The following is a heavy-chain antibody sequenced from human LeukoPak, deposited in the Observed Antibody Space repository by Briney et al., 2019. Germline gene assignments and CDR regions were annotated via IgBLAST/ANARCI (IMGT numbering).Heavy chain of an antibody. CDR3: AREANLDCSGGTCYSGGFDY. CDR1: GYTFTGYF. J-gene: IGHJ4*02. CDR2: ITPNSGGT. V-gene: IGHV1-2*02. D-gene: IGHD2-15*01. Sequence: ASVKVSCKASGYTFTGYFMHWVRQAPGQGLEWMGWITPNSGGTNYAQKFQGRVTVTRDTSISTAYMELSWLRSDDTAVYYCAREANLDCSGGTCYSGGFDYWGQGTLVTVSS.